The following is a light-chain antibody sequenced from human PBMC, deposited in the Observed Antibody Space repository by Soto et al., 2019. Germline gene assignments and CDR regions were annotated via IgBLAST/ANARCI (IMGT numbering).Light chain of an antibody. Sequence: DIQMTQSPSSLSASVGDRVTITCQASQDISNYLNWYQQKPGKAPKLLIYDASNLETGVPSRFSRSGSGTDFTFTISSLQPEDIATYYCQQYDNLPPSLTFGGGTKVEIK. CDR1: QDISNY. J-gene: IGKJ4*01. CDR2: DAS. CDR3: QQYDNLPPSLT. V-gene: IGKV1-33*01.